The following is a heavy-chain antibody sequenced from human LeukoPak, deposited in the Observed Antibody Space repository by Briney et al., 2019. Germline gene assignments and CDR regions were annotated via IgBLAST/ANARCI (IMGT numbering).Heavy chain of an antibody. CDR1: GFTFTTYA. Sequence: GGSLRLSCAASGFTFTTYAMSWVRQAPGKGLEWVSGISGLGDNTYYVDSVKGRFTISRDNSKNTLYLQMNSLRAEDTAVYYCAHPTGTTPADAFDIWGQGTMVTVSS. CDR3: AHPTGTTPADAFDI. CDR2: ISGLGDNT. V-gene: IGHV3-23*01. J-gene: IGHJ3*02. D-gene: IGHD1-1*01.